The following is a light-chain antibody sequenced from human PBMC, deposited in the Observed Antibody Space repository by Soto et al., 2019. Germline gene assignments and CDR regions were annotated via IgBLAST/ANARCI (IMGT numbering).Light chain of an antibody. CDR2: AAS. V-gene: IGKV1-39*01. J-gene: IGKJ5*01. Sequence: DIQMTQSPSSLSVSVGDRVTITCRASQSLSSYLNWYQQKPGKAPNLLIYAASSLQSGVPSRFSASGSGTDFTLTISSLQPEDFATYYFQQSYSTPITFGQGTRLEIK. CDR1: QSLSSY. CDR3: QQSYSTPIT.